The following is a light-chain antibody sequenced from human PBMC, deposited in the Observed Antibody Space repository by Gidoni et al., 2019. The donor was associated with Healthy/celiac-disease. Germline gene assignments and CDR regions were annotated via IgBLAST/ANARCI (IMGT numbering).Light chain of an antibody. CDR2: EAS. CDR1: QSVSSY. J-gene: IGKJ2*04. Sequence: EIVLTQSPATLSLSPGERATLSCRASQSVSSYLAWYQQKPGQSPRLLIYEASNRATGIPARFSGSGSGTDFTLTISSLEPEDFAVYYCQQRSNWPMCSFGQXTKLEIK. CDR3: QQRSNWPMCS. V-gene: IGKV3-11*01.